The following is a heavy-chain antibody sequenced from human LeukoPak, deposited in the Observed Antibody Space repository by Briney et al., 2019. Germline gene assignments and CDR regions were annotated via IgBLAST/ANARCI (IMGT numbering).Heavy chain of an antibody. CDR3: TTDHATLAAAGTRSLYYFDY. CDR2: ISGSVSST. Sequence: GGSLRLSCAASGFTFSSYVMSWVRQAPGKGLGWASAISGSVSSTYYADSVKGRFTISRDNSKNTLYLQMNSLRAEDTAVYYCTTDHATLAAAGTRSLYYFDYWGQGTLVTVSS. D-gene: IGHD6-13*01. V-gene: IGHV3-23*01. J-gene: IGHJ4*02. CDR1: GFTFSSYV.